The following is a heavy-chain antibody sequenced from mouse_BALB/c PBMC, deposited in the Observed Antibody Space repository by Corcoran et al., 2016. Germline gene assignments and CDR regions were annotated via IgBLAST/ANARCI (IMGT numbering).Heavy chain of an antibody. CDR1: GFNIKDTY. D-gene: IGHD4-1*01. CDR3: ALANWVSY. J-gene: IGHJ2*01. Sequence: EVQLQQSGAELVEPGASVKLSCTASGFNIKDTYMHWVKQRPEQGLEWIGRIDPANGNTKYDPKFQGKATITADTSSNTAYLQLSSLTSEDTAVYYCALANWVSYWGQGTTLTVSS. V-gene: IGHV14-3*02. CDR2: IDPANGNT.